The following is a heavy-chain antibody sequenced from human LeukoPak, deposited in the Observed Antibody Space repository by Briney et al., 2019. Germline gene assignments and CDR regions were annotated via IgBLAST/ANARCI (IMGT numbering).Heavy chain of an antibody. D-gene: IGHD6-6*01. Sequence: SETLSLTCAVYGGSFSGYYWSWIRQPPGKGLEWIGEINHSGSTNYNPSLKSRVTISVDTPKNQFSLKLSSVTAADTAVYYCARGRRGASTARPMNFQHWGQGTLVTVSS. CDR1: GGSFSGYY. J-gene: IGHJ1*01. CDR2: INHSGST. V-gene: IGHV4-34*01. CDR3: ARGRRGASTARPMNFQH.